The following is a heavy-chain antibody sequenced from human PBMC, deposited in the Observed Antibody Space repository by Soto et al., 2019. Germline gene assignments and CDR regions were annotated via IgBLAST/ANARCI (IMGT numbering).Heavy chain of an antibody. CDR3: AKNGDPYFFDC. J-gene: IGHJ4*02. D-gene: IGHD2-21*02. Sequence: QVQLQESGPGLVTPSGTLSLTCAVSGGSISSNNWWSWVRKPPGKGLEWIEEIHHGGSTHYHPSLKSRVTISMDKSENQLSLKMASVTAADTAVYYCAKNGDPYFFDCWGQGTLVTVSS. CDR2: IHHGGST. CDR1: GGSISSNNW. V-gene: IGHV4-4*02.